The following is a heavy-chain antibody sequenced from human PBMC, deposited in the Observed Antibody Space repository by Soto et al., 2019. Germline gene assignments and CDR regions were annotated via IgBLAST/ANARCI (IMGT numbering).Heavy chain of an antibody. CDR3: ARDEGTAIDY. CDR1: GDSVSSNTAA. Sequence: PSQTLSLTCAISGDSVSSNTAAWNWIRSSPSRGLEWLGRTYYRSNWRHDYAVSVKSRITVNPDTSKNHFSLQLNSVTPDDTAVYYCARDEGTAIDYWGQGTLVTVSS. V-gene: IGHV6-1*01. CDR2: TYYRSNWRH. J-gene: IGHJ4*02. D-gene: IGHD5-18*01.